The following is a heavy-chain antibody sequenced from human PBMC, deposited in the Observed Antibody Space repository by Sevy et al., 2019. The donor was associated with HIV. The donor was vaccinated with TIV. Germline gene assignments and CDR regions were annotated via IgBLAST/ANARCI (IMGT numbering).Heavy chain of an antibody. CDR3: ARSQHFSGDYADYAFDV. Sequence: SETLSLTCSVSGGSVSNPNYYWGWIRQPPGKGLEWIGSIYYSGATSYNPSLESRVTTSVDTSNNPFSLILPSVTAADTAVYYCARSQHFSGDYADYAFDVWGQGTMVTVSS. J-gene: IGHJ3*01. CDR2: IYYSGAT. D-gene: IGHD4-17*01. CDR1: GGSVSNPNYY. V-gene: IGHV4-39*07.